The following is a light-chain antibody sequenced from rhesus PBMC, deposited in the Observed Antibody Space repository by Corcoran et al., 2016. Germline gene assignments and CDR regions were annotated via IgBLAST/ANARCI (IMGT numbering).Light chain of an antibody. CDR2: YAS. Sequence: EIVMTQSPATLSLSPGERAILSCRASQSVGSTLAWYQQKPGQAPRRPIYYASSRATGIPDRFSGSGSGTEFTLTISSLDPEDVGVYYCQKYNDWPPWTFGQGTKVEIK. V-gene: IGKV3-42*02. CDR3: QKYNDWPPWT. CDR1: QSVGST. J-gene: IGKJ1*01.